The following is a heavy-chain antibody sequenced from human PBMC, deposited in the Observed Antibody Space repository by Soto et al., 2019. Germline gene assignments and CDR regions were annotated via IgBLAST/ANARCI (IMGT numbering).Heavy chain of an antibody. V-gene: IGHV1-69*01. CDR1: GGIFTNNA. D-gene: IGHD5-18*01. CDR2: VIPLFDTA. CDR3: ATGGHNDGYNFYHGMDV. Sequence: QVQVVQSGAEVKKPGSSVKVSCKVSGGIFTNNAISWVRQAPGQGLEWLGGVIPLFDTAYYAQIFRGRLRISADGATNTAYMELSGLTSADTAVYFCATGGHNDGYNFYHGMDVWGQGTTVTLS. J-gene: IGHJ6*02.